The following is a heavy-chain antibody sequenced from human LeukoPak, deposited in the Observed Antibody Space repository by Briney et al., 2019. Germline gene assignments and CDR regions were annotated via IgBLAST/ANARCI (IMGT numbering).Heavy chain of an antibody. CDR3: AKDHDGSGSLIGVFDY. D-gene: IGHD3-10*01. J-gene: IGHJ4*02. V-gene: IGHV3-23*01. Sequence: GGSLRLSCAASGFTFSSYAMSWVRQAPGKGLEWVSGISGRGGSPYYADSVKGRFTISRDNSKNTLYLQMNSLRVEDTAVYYCAKDHDGSGSLIGVFDYWGQGTLVTVSS. CDR2: ISGRGGSP. CDR1: GFTFSSYA.